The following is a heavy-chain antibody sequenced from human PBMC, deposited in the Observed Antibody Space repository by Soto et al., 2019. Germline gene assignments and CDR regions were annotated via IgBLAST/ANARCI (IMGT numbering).Heavy chain of an antibody. Sequence: TSETLSLTCAVYGGSFSGYFWSWIRQPPCKGLEWIGEINHSGSTNYNPSLKSRVTISVDTSKNQFSLKLSSVTAADTAVYYCARVGYSGYGGGRYYFDYWGQGTLVTVSS. CDR1: GGSFSGYF. J-gene: IGHJ4*02. CDR3: ARVGYSGYGGGRYYFDY. D-gene: IGHD5-12*01. CDR2: INHSGST. V-gene: IGHV4-34*01.